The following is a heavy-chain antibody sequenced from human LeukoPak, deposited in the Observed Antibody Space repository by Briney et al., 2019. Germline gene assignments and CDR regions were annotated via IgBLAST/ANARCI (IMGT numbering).Heavy chain of an antibody. CDR3: ARRSPLYDGTTYFDY. CDR1: GGSISSYY. Sequence: PSETLSLTCTVSGGSISSYYWSWIRQPPGKGLEWIGYIYYSGSTNYSPSLKSRVTISVDTSKNQFSLKLSSVTAADSALYYCARRSPLYDGTTYFDYWGQGTLVTVSS. D-gene: IGHD5/OR15-5a*01. V-gene: IGHV4-59*08. J-gene: IGHJ4*02. CDR2: IYYSGST.